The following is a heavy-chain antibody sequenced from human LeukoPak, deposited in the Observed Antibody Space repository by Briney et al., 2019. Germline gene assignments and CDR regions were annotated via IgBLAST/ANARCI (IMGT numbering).Heavy chain of an antibody. CDR1: GFTFGGYW. CDR2: INSDGSNI. CDR3: ARGTGSYILDY. J-gene: IGHJ4*02. D-gene: IGHD6-6*01. Sequence: GGSLRLSCAASGFTFGGYWMHWVRQAPGKGLVWVSRINSDGSNINYADSVKGRFTISRDNAKNTLYLQMNSLRAEDTAVYYCARGTGSYILDYWGQGTLVTVSS. V-gene: IGHV3-74*01.